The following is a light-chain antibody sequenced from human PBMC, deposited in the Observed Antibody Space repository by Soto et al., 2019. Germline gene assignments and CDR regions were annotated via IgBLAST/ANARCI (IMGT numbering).Light chain of an antibody. J-gene: IGKJ2*01. CDR1: RSLSSSY. Sequence: EIVLTQSPGTLSLSPGERATLSCRASRSLSSSYVVWYQQKPGQAPRLLIYAASRRATGIPDRFSGSGSATEYTRTISRLEPEDFAVYYCQQQGTFGQGTKLELK. CDR3: QQQGT. V-gene: IGKV3-20*01. CDR2: AAS.